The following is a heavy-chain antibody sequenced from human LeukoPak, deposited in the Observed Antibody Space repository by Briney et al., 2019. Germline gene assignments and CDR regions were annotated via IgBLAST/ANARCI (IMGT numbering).Heavy chain of an antibody. CDR3: ARGLYYYGSGGYYNMHTDDAFDI. CDR2: INHSGST. D-gene: IGHD3-10*01. V-gene: IGHV4-34*01. Sequence: SETLSLTCAVYGGSFSGYYWSWIRQPPGKGLEWIGEINHSGSTNYNPSLKNRVTISVDTSKNQFSLKLSSVTAADTAVYYCARGLYYYGSGGYYNMHTDDAFDIWGQGTMVTVSS. CDR1: GGSFSGYY. J-gene: IGHJ3*02.